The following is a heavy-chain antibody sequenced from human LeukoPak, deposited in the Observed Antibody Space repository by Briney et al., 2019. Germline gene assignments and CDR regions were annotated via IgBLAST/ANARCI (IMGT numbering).Heavy chain of an antibody. CDR3: ARATDNWNYVQYWYFDL. J-gene: IGHJ2*01. V-gene: IGHV4-34*01. CDR1: GGSFSGYY. Sequence: SETLSLTCDVYGGSFSGYYWSWIRQPPGKGLEWIGEINHSGSTNYNPSLKSRVTISVDTSKNQFSLKLSSVTAADTAVYYCARATDNWNYVQYWYFDLWGRGTLVTVSS. D-gene: IGHD1-7*01. CDR2: INHSGST.